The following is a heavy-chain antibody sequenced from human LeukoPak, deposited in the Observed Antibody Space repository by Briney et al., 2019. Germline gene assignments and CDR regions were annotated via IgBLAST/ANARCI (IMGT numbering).Heavy chain of an antibody. Sequence: PSETLSLTCTVSGGSISSGSYYWSWIRQPAGKGLEWIGRIYTSGSTNYNPSLKSRVTVSVDTSKNQFSLKLSSVTAADTAVYYCARGGFDWLLYNAFDIWGHGTMVSVSS. CDR3: ARGGFDWLLYNAFDI. J-gene: IGHJ3*02. CDR1: GGSISSGSYY. D-gene: IGHD3-9*01. CDR2: IYTSGST. V-gene: IGHV4-61*02.